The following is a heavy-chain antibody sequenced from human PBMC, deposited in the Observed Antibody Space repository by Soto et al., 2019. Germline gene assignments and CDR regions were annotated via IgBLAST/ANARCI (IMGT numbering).Heavy chain of an antibody. Sequence: SVKVSCKASGGTFSSYAISWVRQAPGQGLEWMGGIIPIFGTANYAQKFQGRVTITADESTSTAYMELSSLRSEDTAVYYCAREVRPSTSWYSYYYYGMDVWGQGTTVTVS. J-gene: IGHJ6*02. D-gene: IGHD2-2*01. CDR1: GGTFSSYA. CDR3: AREVRPSTSWYSYYYYGMDV. CDR2: IIPIFGTA. V-gene: IGHV1-69*13.